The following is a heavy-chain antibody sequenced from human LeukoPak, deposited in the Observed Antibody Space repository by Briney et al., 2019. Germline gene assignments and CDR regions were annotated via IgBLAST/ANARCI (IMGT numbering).Heavy chain of an antibody. CDR3: ARGPDVGSGSEDY. Sequence: PSETLSLTCAVCGGSFSGYYWSWIRQPPGKGLEWIGEINHSGSTNYNPSLKSRVTISVDTSKNQFSLKLSSVTAADTAVYYCARGPDVGSGSEDYWGQGTLVTVSS. V-gene: IGHV4-34*01. CDR2: INHSGST. D-gene: IGHD3-10*01. CDR1: GGSFSGYY. J-gene: IGHJ4*02.